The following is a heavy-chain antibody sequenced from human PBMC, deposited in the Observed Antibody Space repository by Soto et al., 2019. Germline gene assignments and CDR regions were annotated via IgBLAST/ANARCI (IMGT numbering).Heavy chain of an antibody. V-gene: IGHV1-69*02. CDR1: GDTFNFYS. J-gene: IGHJ4*02. D-gene: IGHD3-10*01. CDR2: VDPIVSMS. CDR3: ASSYGSGYRAFDY. Sequence: ASVKVSCKASGDTFNFYSINWVRQAPGLGLEWMGRVDPIVSMSNYAQKFQGRVTMTADKSTSTAYMELSSLRSEDTAIYYCASSYGSGYRAFDYWGQGALVTVSS.